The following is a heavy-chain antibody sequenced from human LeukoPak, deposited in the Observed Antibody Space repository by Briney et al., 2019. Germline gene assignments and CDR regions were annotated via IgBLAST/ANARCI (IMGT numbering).Heavy chain of an antibody. CDR1: GYTFTCYY. Sequence: GASVKVSCKASGYTFTCYYMHWERQAPGQGLEWMGWINPNSGGTNYAQKFQGRVTMTRDTSISTAYMELSRLRSDDTAVYYCARRGITKVRGVIITVGYYYYYMDVWGKGTTVTVSS. CDR3: ARRGITKVRGVIITVGYYYYYMDV. J-gene: IGHJ6*03. D-gene: IGHD3-10*01. CDR2: INPNSGGT. V-gene: IGHV1-2*02.